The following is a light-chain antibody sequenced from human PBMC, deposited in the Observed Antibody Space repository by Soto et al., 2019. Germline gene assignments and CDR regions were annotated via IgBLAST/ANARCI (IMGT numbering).Light chain of an antibody. J-gene: IGLJ3*02. CDR2: EVS. Sequence: QSALTQPASVSGSPGQSITISCTGTSSDVGGYNYVSWYQQHPGKAPKLMIYEVSNRPSGVSNRFSCSKSGNTASLTISGPQDADEAASYCSSYKSSSSLGVFGGGTKVTVL. CDR1: SSDVGGYNY. CDR3: SSYKSSSSLGV. V-gene: IGLV2-14*01.